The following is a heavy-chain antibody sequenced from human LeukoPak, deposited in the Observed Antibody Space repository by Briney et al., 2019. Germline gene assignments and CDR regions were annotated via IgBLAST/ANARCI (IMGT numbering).Heavy chain of an antibody. V-gene: IGHV3-23*01. CDR3: AKEAGNGWSYFDY. Sequence: PGGSLRLSCAASGFTFGSYAMSWVRQAPGKGLEWVSGIWSRGDNKYYADFVKGRFTISRDNSKNTVYLQMISLRAEDTAVYYCAKEAGNGWSYFDYWGQGTLVTVSS. CDR2: IWSRGDNK. CDR1: GFTFGSYA. D-gene: IGHD6-19*01. J-gene: IGHJ4*01.